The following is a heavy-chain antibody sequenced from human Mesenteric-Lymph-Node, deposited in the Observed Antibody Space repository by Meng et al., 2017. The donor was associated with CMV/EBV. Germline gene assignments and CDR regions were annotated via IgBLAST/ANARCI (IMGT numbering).Heavy chain of an antibody. CDR1: GYTFTGYY. CDR2: INPNSGGT. V-gene: IGHV1-2*02. J-gene: IGHJ5*02. CDR3: ARGRAGLSNYGGKRSWFDP. D-gene: IGHD4-23*01. Sequence: ASVKVSCKASGYTFTGYYMHWVRQAPGQGLEWMGWINPNSGGTNYAQKFQGRVTMTRDTSISTGYMELSSLRSDDTAVYYCARGRAGLSNYGGKRSWFDPWGQGTLVTVSS.